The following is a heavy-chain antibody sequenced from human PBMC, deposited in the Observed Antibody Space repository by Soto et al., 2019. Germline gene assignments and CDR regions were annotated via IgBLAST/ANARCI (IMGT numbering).Heavy chain of an antibody. J-gene: IGHJ4*02. Sequence: PGGSLRLSCVASGFTFSNFAMHWVRQAPGKGLEWVAVISNDEQIKQHADSVRGRFALSRDNSKNTLYLQMTSLRAEGTAIYCCARGLRSVLDYWGQGTLVTVSS. D-gene: IGHD6-6*01. CDR2: ISNDEQIK. CDR1: GFTFSNFA. V-gene: IGHV3-33*01. CDR3: ARGLRSVLDY.